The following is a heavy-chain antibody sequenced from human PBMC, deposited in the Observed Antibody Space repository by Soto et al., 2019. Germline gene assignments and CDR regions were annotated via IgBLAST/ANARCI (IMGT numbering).Heavy chain of an antibody. V-gene: IGHV3-21*01. CDR3: ARENGHCTDACNRGAFDI. Sequence: EVQVVESGGGLVKPGGSLRLSCAASGFTFSEYSFLWVRQAPGKGLEWLSFIANGDNHIFYSDSVKGRFTISRDNAKNSVYLQLHSLRADDSAVYYCARENGHCTDACNRGAFDIWGQGTMVTVSS. CDR2: IANGDNHI. J-gene: IGHJ3*02. D-gene: IGHD2-2*01. CDR1: GFTFSEYS.